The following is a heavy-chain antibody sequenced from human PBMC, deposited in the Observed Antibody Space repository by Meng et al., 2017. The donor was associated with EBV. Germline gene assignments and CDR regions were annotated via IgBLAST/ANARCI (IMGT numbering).Heavy chain of an antibody. Sequence: QLQLRESGPGPVKPSEXLSLTCPVSGDSISSFYYWGWIRQPPGRGLEWIGSVHYTGSTYYSPSLKSRVTVSVDTSKNQFSLRLTSVTAADTAVYYCARPFPSWQSPRLDPFGAWGQGTLVTVSS. V-gene: IGHV4-39*01. CDR3: ARPFPSWQSPRLDPFGA. CDR2: VHYTGST. D-gene: IGHD6-19*01. J-gene: IGHJ5*02. CDR1: GDSISSFYY.